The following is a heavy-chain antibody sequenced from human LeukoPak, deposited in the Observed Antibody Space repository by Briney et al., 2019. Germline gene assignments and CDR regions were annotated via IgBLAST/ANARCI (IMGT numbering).Heavy chain of an antibody. CDR1: GYTFTGYY. Sequence: GASVKVSCKASGYTFTGYYMHWVRQAPGQGLEWMGWINPNSGGTNYAQEFQGRVTMTRDTSISTAYMELSRLRSDDTAVYYCARGHLYYYDSSGYYWAAFDIWGQGTMVTVSS. J-gene: IGHJ3*02. V-gene: IGHV1-2*02. CDR3: ARGHLYYYDSSGYYWAAFDI. CDR2: INPNSGGT. D-gene: IGHD3-22*01.